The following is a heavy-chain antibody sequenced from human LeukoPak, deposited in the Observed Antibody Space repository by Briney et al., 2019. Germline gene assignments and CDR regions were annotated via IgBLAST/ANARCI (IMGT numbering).Heavy chain of an antibody. D-gene: IGHD3-22*01. Sequence: GGSLRLSCAACGFTFSSYAMSWVRQDPGKGLEWVSAISSSGGSTYYADSVKGRFTISRDNSKNTLYLQMNSLRAEDTAVYYCAKVWDTYYYDSSGSFDYWGQGTLVSVSS. CDR3: AKVWDTYYYDSSGSFDY. J-gene: IGHJ4*02. V-gene: IGHV3-23*01. CDR1: GFTFSSYA. CDR2: ISSSGGST.